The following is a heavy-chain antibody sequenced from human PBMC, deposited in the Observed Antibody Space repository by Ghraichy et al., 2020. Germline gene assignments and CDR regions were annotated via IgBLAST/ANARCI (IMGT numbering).Heavy chain of an antibody. J-gene: IGHJ6*02. D-gene: IGHD2-2*01. CDR2: IKQDGSEK. V-gene: IGHV3-7*01. Sequence: GESLNISCAASGFTFSSYWMSWVRQAPGKGLEWVANIKQDGSEKYYVDSVKGRFTISRDNAKNSLYLQMNSLRAEDTAVYYCARDRGVVVPAAIPYYYGMDVWGQGTTVTVSS. CDR1: GFTFSSYW. CDR3: ARDRGVVVPAAIPYYYGMDV.